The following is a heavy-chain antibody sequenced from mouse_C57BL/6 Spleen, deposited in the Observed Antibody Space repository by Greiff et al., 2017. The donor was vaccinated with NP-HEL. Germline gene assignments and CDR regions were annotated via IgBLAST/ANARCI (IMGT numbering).Heavy chain of an antibody. CDR2: IYPGSGNT. CDR3: ARSGYGNYGWYFDV. V-gene: IGHV1-76*01. D-gene: IGHD2-1*01. Sequence: QVQLQQSGAELVRPGASVKLSCKASGYTFTDYYINWVKQRPGQGLEWIARIYPGSGNTYYNEKFKGKATLTAEKSSSTAYMQLSSLTSEDSAVYFCARSGYGNYGWYFDVWGTGTTVTVSS. J-gene: IGHJ1*03. CDR1: GYTFTDYY.